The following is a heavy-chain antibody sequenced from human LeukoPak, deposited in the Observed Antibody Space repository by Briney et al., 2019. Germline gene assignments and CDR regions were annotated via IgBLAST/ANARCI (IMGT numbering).Heavy chain of an antibody. CDR2: IYYDGSKK. D-gene: IGHD3-16*01. CDR1: GFTFRNYG. J-gene: IGHJ4*02. CDR3: ARSLGETTFDW. Sequence: PGGSLGLSCVASGFTFRNYGMHWIRQAPGKGLEWVSVIYYDGSKKYYADFVKGRFAISRDNSKNVVYLQMDSLRAEDTAFYYCARSLGETTFDWWGQGTLVTVPS. V-gene: IGHV3-33*01.